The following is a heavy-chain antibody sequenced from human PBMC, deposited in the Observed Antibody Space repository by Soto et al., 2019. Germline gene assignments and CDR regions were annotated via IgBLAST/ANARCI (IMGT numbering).Heavy chain of an antibody. CDR2: ISWNSGSI. V-gene: IGHV3-9*01. Sequence: PGGSLRLSCAASGFTFDDYAMHWVRQAPGKGLEWVSGISWNSGSIGYADSVKGRFTISRDNSKNTLYLQMNSLRAEDTAVYYCARGKSYYDFWSGSLDYWGQGTLVTVSS. CDR1: GFTFDDYA. CDR3: ARGKSYYDFWSGSLDY. J-gene: IGHJ4*02. D-gene: IGHD3-3*01.